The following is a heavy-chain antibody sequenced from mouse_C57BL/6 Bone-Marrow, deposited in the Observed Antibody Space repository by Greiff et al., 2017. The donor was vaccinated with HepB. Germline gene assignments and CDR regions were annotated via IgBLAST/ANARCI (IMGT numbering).Heavy chain of an antibody. CDR1: GYTFTSYW. CDR2: IYPRSGNT. J-gene: IGHJ4*01. D-gene: IGHD6-1*01. V-gene: IGHV1-55*01. CDR3: ARRAATMDY. Sequence: QVQLQQPGAELVKPGASVKMSCKASGYTFTSYWITWVKQRPGQGLEWIGEIYPRSGNTYYNEKFKGKATLTADKSSSTAYMELRSLTSEDSAVYFCARRAATMDYWGQGTSVTVSS.